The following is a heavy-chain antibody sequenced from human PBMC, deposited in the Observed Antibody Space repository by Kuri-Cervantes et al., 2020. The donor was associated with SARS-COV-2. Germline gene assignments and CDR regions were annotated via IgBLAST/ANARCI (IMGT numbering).Heavy chain of an antibody. V-gene: IGHV3-30-3*01. J-gene: IGHJ4*02. D-gene: IGHD5-12*01. CDR1: GFTFSSCA. Sequence: GESLMISCAASGFTFSSCAMHWVRQAPGKGLEWVAVISYDGSNKYYADSGKGRFTITRDNSKNTLSLQMNSLRAEDTAVYYCARETSGYEYYFDYWGQGTLVTVSS. CDR3: ARETSGYEYYFDY. CDR2: ISYDGSNK.